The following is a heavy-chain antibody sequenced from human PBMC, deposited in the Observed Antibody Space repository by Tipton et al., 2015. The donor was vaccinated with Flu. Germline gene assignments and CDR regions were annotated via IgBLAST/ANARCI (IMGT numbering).Heavy chain of an antibody. CDR2: ISYDGSKK. CDR3: ARDEFSSGTTGAFDM. CDR1: GFTFRRHG. J-gene: IGHJ3*02. D-gene: IGHD1-7*01. V-gene: IGHV3-30*01. Sequence: SLRLSCEASGFTFRRHGMHWVRQAPGKGLEWVAVISYDGSKKDYRDSVKGRFTLSRDNFKNTVYLQMDSLRAEDTAVYYCARDEFSSGTTGAFDMWGQGTMVTVST.